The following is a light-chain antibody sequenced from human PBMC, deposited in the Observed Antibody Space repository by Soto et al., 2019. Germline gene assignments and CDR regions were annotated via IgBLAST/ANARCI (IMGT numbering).Light chain of an antibody. V-gene: IGKV3-20*01. CDR1: QSVSSKY. Sequence: EMVLTRSPGTLSLSPGERATLSCRATQSVSSKYLAWYQQKPGRAPRVLIYGTSIRASGVPERFSGGGSGTDFPLTITRLEPEDFEVYYCQQYGSSLFTFGPGTKVDIK. J-gene: IGKJ3*01. CDR2: GTS. CDR3: QQYGSSLFT.